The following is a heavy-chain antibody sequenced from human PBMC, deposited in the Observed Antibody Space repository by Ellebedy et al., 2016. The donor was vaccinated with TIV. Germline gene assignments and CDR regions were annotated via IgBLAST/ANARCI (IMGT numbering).Heavy chain of an antibody. V-gene: IGHV1-8*01. CDR3: ARGVDGSGSYYYYGMDV. Sequence: AASVKVSCKASGYTFINFDINWVRQASGQGLEWMGWMNPNSGNPGYAQKFQGRVTMTRNTSISTAYMELSSLRSEDTAVYYWARGVDGSGSYYYYGMDVWGQGTTVTVSS. J-gene: IGHJ6*02. CDR1: GYTFINFD. D-gene: IGHD3-10*01. CDR2: MNPNSGNP.